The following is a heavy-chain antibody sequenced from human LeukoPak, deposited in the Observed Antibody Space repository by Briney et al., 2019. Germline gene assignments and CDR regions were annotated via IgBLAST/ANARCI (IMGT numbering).Heavy chain of an antibody. V-gene: IGHV3-21*01. CDR1: GFTFSSHN. J-gene: IGHJ3*02. CDR2: IGTDGSYI. D-gene: IGHD1-1*01. CDR3: ARKMKTGDRVGTFDI. Sequence: PGGSLRLSCAASGFTFSSHNMNWVRQAPMKGLEWVPSIGTDGSYIYYADSVQGRFTISRDNAKNSLYLQMNSLTAEDTAVYYCARKMKTGDRVGTFDIWGQGTMVTASS.